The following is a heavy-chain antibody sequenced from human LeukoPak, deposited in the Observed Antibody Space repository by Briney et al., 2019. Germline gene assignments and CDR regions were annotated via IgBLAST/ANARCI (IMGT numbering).Heavy chain of an antibody. V-gene: IGHV4-59*12. Sequence: SETLTLTCTVSGGSISSYYWSWIRQPPGKGLEWIEYIYYSGSTNYNPSLKSRVTISVDTSKNQFSLKLSSVTAADTAVYYCARDETYSSDWQSNHYYYYMDVWGKGTTVTVSS. CDR3: ARDETYSSDWQSNHYYYYMDV. CDR1: GGSISSYY. D-gene: IGHD6-19*01. CDR2: IYYSGST. J-gene: IGHJ6*03.